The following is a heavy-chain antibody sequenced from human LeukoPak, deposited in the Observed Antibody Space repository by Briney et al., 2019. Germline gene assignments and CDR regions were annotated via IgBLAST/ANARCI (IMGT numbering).Heavy chain of an antibody. CDR1: GGSISSGDYY. CDR3: ARAGYDYGNWFDP. D-gene: IGHD3-16*01. V-gene: IGHV4-30-4*01. CDR2: IYYSGST. Sequence: PSETLSLTCTVSGGSISSGDYYWSWIRQPPGKGLEWIGYIYYSGSTYYNPSLKSRVTISVDTSKNQFSLMLSSVTAADTAVYYCARAGYDYGNWFDPWGQGTLVTVSS. J-gene: IGHJ5*02.